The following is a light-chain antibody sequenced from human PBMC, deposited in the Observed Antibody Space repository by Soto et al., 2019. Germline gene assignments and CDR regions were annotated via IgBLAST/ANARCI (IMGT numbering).Light chain of an antibody. CDR1: QSLLHSNGYNY. CDR3: MQAVQTPPT. J-gene: IGKJ2*01. V-gene: IGKV2-28*01. CDR2: LGS. Sequence: DIVMTQSPLSLPVTPGEPASISCRSSQSLLHSNGYNYLDWYLQKPGQSPQLLIYLGSNRASGVPDRFSGSGSGRDFTLKISRVEAEDVGVYYCMQAVQTPPTFGQGTKLEIK.